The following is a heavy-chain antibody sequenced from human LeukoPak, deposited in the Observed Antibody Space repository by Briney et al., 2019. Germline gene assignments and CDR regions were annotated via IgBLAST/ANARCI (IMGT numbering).Heavy chain of an antibody. V-gene: IGHV3-23*01. Sequence: GRSLRLSCAASGYTFSSYAMSWVRQAPGKGLEWVSAISGSGGSTYYADSVKGRFTISRDNSKNTLYLQMNSLRAEDTAVYYCAKEGGIQSGYYPFDYWGQGTLVTVSS. J-gene: IGHJ4*02. D-gene: IGHD3-3*01. CDR2: ISGSGGST. CDR3: AKEGGIQSGYYPFDY. CDR1: GYTFSSYA.